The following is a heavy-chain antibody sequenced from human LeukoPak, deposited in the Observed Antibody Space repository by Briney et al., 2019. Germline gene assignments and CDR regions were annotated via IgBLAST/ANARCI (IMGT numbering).Heavy chain of an antibody. CDR1: GGSISSGGYY. D-gene: IGHD3-22*01. V-gene: IGHV4-31*03. CDR2: IYYSGST. CDR3: ASYSYYYDSSGYFDY. Sequence: SETLSLTCTVSGGSISSGGYYWSWIRQHPGKGLEWIGSIYYSGSTNYNPSLQGRVTISLDTSRNQFSLKLSSVTAADTAVYYCASYSYYYDSSGYFDYWGQGTLVTVSS. J-gene: IGHJ4*02.